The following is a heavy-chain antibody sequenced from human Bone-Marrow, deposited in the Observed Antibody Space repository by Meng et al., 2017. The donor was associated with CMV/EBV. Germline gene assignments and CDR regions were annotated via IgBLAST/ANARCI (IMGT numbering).Heavy chain of an antibody. CDR1: GFTFSSYA. J-gene: IGHJ5*02. Sequence: GESLKISCAASGFTFSSYAMTWVRQAPGKGLEWVSIIYSGGSAYYTDSVKGRFTISRDNSQDTLYLQMNSLRAEDTAVYYCAKSALVRGVITLNWFDPWGQGTLVTVSS. CDR3: AKSALVRGVITLNWFDP. V-gene: IGHV3-23*03. CDR2: IYSGGSA. D-gene: IGHD3-10*01.